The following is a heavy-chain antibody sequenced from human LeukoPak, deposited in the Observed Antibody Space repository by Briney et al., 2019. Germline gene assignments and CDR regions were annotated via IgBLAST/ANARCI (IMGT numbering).Heavy chain of an antibody. Sequence: SETLSLTCTVSGASISGYQWIWIRQSAGKGLEWIGYIYYSGSTNYNPSLKSRVTISVDTSKNQFSLKLSSVTAADTAVYYCARRDGAVGVINYWGQGTPVTVSS. CDR3: ARRDGAVGVINY. J-gene: IGHJ4*02. CDR2: IYYSGST. CDR1: GASISGYQ. D-gene: IGHD2-21*01. V-gene: IGHV4-59*08.